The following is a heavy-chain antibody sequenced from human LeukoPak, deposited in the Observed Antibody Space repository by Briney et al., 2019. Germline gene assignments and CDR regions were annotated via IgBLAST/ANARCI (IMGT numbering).Heavy chain of an antibody. CDR3: ARATTDVLRYFDWSYYCYYYMDV. V-gene: IGHV1-8*01. Sequence: ASVKVSCKASGYAFTSYDINWVRQATGQGLEWMGWMNPNSGNTGYAQKFQGRVTMTRNTSISTAYMELSSLRSEDTAVYYCARATTDVLRYFDWSYYCYYYMDVWGKGTTVTISS. J-gene: IGHJ6*03. CDR2: MNPNSGNT. CDR1: GYAFTSYD. D-gene: IGHD3-9*01.